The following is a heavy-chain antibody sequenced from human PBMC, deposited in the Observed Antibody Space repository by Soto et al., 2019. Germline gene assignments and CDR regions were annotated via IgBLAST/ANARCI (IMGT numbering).Heavy chain of an antibody. CDR1: GGSIISGAYY. CDR2: IYYRGST. CDR3: ARTPPQGDILTGYPSYYFDY. J-gene: IGHJ4*02. V-gene: IGHV4-31*02. Sequence: SETLSLTCTVSGGSIISGAYYWSWIRQHPGKGLEWIGYIYYRGSTDYNPSLKTRVTISVDTSKNQFSLKLNSVTAADTAVYYCARTPPQGDILTGYPSYYFDYWGQGTLVTVSS. D-gene: IGHD3-9*01.